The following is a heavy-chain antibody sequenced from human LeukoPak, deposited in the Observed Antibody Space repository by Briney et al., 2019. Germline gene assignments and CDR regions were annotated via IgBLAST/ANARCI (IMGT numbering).Heavy chain of an antibody. Sequence: PGGPLRLSCAAPGFSATNNYMSWVRQPPGKGLGWGSVFYVGGATYYADSVKGRFTISRDNSEITLYLQMKSLRAEDTAVYYCARGDGYNFFDYWGQGTLVTVSS. D-gene: IGHD5-24*01. J-gene: IGHJ4*02. V-gene: IGHV3-53*05. CDR1: GFSATNNY. CDR3: ARGDGYNFFDY. CDR2: FYVGGAT.